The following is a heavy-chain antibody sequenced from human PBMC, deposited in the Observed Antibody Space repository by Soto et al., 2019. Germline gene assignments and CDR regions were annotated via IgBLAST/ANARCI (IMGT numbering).Heavy chain of an antibody. CDR2: IHYSGST. CDR1: GGSISSYY. J-gene: IGHJ6*03. Sequence: SKTLSLTCTVSGGSISSYYWSWIRQPPGKGLEWIGYIHYSGSTNYNPSLKSRVTISVDTSKNQFSPKLSSVTAADTAVYYCARLGYDFWSGYPSRNYYYYYMDVWGKGTTVTVSS. V-gene: IGHV4-59*08. CDR3: ARLGYDFWSGYPSRNYYYYYMDV. D-gene: IGHD3-3*01.